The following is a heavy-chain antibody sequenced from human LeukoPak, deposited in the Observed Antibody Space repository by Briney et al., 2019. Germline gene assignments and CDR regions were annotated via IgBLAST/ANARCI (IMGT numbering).Heavy chain of an antibody. V-gene: IGHV3-7*03. Sequence: PGGSLRLSCAASGFTFSSYWMSWVRQAPGKGLEWVANIKQDGSEKYYVDSVKGRFTISRDNSKNTLYLQMNSLRAEDTAVYYCARLSYDSSGGDAFDIWGQGTMVTVSS. D-gene: IGHD3-22*01. CDR2: IKQDGSEK. CDR3: ARLSYDSSGGDAFDI. CDR1: GFTFSSYW. J-gene: IGHJ3*02.